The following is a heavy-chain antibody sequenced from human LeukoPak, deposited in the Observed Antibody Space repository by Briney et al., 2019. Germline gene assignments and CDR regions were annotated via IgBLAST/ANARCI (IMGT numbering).Heavy chain of an antibody. CDR3: AKDLDDDYGDPDAFDI. J-gene: IGHJ3*02. V-gene: IGHV3-15*01. CDR2: IKSKTDGGTT. D-gene: IGHD4-17*01. CDR1: GFTFSHAW. Sequence: SGGSLRLSCAASGFTFSHAWMSWVRQAPGKGLEWVGHIKSKTDGGTTDYADSVKGRFTISRDNSKNTLYLQMNSLRAEDTAVYYCAKDLDDDYGDPDAFDIWGQGTMVTVSS.